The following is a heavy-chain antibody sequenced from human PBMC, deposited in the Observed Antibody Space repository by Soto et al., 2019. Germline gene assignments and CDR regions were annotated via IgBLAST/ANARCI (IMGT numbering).Heavy chain of an antibody. CDR1: GFTFSTFS. V-gene: IGHV3-30-3*02. CDR3: AKVLTGDLDY. CDR2: ISYDGANQ. D-gene: IGHD7-27*01. Sequence: GGSLRLSCVGSGFTFSTFSLHWVRQAPGKGLQWVADISYDGANQYYADFVQGRFTVSRDNFKNVLNLQMNSLRAEDTAVYYCAKVLTGDLDYWGQGTLVTVS. J-gene: IGHJ4*02.